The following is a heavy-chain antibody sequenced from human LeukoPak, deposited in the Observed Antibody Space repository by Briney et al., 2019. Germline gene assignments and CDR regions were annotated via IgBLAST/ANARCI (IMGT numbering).Heavy chain of an antibody. J-gene: IGHJ4*02. V-gene: IGHV4-34*01. CDR1: GGSFSGYY. D-gene: IGHD6-13*01. Sequence: TASETLSLTCAVYGGSFSGYYWSWIRQPPGKGLEWIGEINHSGSTNYNPSLKSRVTISVDTSDTQLSLRLTSVTAADAAIYYCARHPPIAADPFDYWGQGTLVTVSS. CDR3: ARHPPIAADPFDY. CDR2: INHSGST.